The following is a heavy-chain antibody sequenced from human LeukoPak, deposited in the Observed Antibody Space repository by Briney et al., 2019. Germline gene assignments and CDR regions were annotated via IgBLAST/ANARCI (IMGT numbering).Heavy chain of an antibody. J-gene: IGHJ4*02. D-gene: IGHD6-19*01. Sequence: PGGSLRLSCAASGFTFSRYAMNWVRQAPGKGLEWVSSISDSGYNTYYADSVKGRFTIARDNSKNTLYMQLNSLRGGDAAVYYCARDPTSGWYWYFDYWGQGTLVTVSS. CDR1: GFTFSRYA. CDR3: ARDPTSGWYWYFDY. CDR2: ISDSGYNT. V-gene: IGHV3-23*01.